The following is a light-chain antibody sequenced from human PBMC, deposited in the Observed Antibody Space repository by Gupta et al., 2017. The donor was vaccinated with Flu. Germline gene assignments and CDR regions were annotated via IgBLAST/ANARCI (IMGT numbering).Light chain of an antibody. CDR1: TLSKQY. CDR3: QSADSTGTYVV. J-gene: IGLJ2*01. V-gene: IGLV3-25*03. Sequence: SYELTQPPSASVSPGQTARITCSGDTLSKQYSYWYQQKPGQAPVLGIYKDTERPSGVPERFSGSRSGTTVTLTISGVQAEDEAAYYCQSADSTGTYVVFGGGTKLTVL. CDR2: KDT.